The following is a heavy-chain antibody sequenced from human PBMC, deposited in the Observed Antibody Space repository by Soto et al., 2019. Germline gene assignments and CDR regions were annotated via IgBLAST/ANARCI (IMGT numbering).Heavy chain of an antibody. V-gene: IGHV1-3*01. J-gene: IGHJ4*02. Sequence: QVQLVQSGAEVKKPGASVKVSCKASGYTFTSYAMHWVRQAPGQRLEWMGWINAGNGNTKYSQKFQGRVTITRDTSASTAYMGLSSLRSEDTAVYYCARDSDYGDYKFDYWGQGTLVTVSS. D-gene: IGHD4-17*01. CDR2: INAGNGNT. CDR1: GYTFTSYA. CDR3: ARDSDYGDYKFDY.